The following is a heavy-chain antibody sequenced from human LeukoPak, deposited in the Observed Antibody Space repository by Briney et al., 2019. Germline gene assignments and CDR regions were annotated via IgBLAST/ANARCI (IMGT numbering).Heavy chain of an antibody. CDR3: ARGTPYNP. J-gene: IGHJ5*02. CDR2: IHYSGTT. D-gene: IGHD4-11*01. V-gene: IGHV4-39*07. CDR1: GASIDSGRYY. Sequence: SETLSLTCTVSGASIDSGRYYWGWIRQPPGKGLEWIGSIHYSGTTYYNPSLKSRVTISIDTSNNQFSLRLSSVTAADTAVYYCARGTPYNPWGQGTLVTVSS.